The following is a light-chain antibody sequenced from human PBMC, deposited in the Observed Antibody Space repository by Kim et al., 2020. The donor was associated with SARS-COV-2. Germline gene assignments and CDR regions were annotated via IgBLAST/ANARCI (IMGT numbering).Light chain of an antibody. V-gene: IGLV1-44*01. CDR1: SSNIGSKT. CDR3: AAWDDRLNEGV. J-gene: IGLJ2*01. Sequence: GHGITTSCSASSSNIGSKTVTWYQLLPGTAPKLLIYNNHHQPSGVPDRCSCSQSGASASLAISGLQSEDEADYYCAAWDDRLNEGVFGGGTQLTVL. CDR2: NNH.